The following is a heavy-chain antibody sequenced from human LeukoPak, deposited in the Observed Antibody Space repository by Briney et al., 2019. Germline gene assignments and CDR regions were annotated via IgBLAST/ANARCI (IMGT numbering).Heavy chain of an antibody. D-gene: IGHD1-26*01. CDR1: GFTFSSFG. CDR2: IWYDGSYK. V-gene: IGHV3-33*06. Sequence: PGGSLRLSCAASGFTFSSFGMHWVRQAPGKGLEWVAVIWYDGSYKYYADSVKGRFTISRDNSKNTLYLQMNSLRAEDTAVYYCAKDRDPSYIVGAKCDYWGQGTLVTVSS. J-gene: IGHJ4*02. CDR3: AKDRDPSYIVGAKCDY.